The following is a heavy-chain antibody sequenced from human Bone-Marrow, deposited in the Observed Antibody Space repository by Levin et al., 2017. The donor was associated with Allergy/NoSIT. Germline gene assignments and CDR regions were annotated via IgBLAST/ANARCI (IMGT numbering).Heavy chain of an antibody. D-gene: IGHD2-15*01. Sequence: GASVKVSCAASGFTFSSYSMNWVRQAPGKGLEWVSSISSSSSYIYYADSVKGRFTISRDNAKNSLYLQMNSLRAEDTAVYYCARGAIVVVVAATFDIWGQGTMVTVSS. CDR2: ISSSSSYI. V-gene: IGHV3-21*01. CDR3: ARGAIVVVVAATFDI. J-gene: IGHJ3*02. CDR1: GFTFSSYS.